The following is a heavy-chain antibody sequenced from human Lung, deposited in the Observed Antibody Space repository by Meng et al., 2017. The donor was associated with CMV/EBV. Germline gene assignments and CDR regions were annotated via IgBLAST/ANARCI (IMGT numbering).Heavy chain of an antibody. CDR1: GYTFTSYY. CDR3: STSCSQWGYYYYYGMDV. Sequence: SVXVSXXASGYTFTSYYMHWVRQAPGQGLEWMGIINPSGGSTSYAQKFQGRVTMTRDTSTSTVYMELSSLRSEDTAVYYCSTSCSQWGYYYYYGMDVWGQGPTVTVSS. D-gene: IGHD2-2*01. J-gene: IGHJ6*02. CDR2: INPSGGST. V-gene: IGHV1-46*01.